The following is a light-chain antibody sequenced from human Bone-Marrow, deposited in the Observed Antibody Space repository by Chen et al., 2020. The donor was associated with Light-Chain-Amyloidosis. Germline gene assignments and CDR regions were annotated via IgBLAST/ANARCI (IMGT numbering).Light chain of an antibody. CDR2: EDD. CDR1: SGSIATNY. CDR3: QSYQGSSQGV. V-gene: IGLV6-57*01. J-gene: IGLJ3*02. Sequence: FMLTQTHSVSESPAEPVIISCTRSSGSIATNYVQWYQQRPGSSPTTVIYEDDQRPSGVPERFSGSIDRSSNSASLTISGLKTEDEADYYCQSYQGSSQGVFGGGTKLTVL.